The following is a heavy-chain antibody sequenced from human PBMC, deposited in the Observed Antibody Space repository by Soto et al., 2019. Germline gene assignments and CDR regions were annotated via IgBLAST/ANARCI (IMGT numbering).Heavy chain of an antibody. CDR2: IYVSGSA. J-gene: IGHJ5*02. Sequence: SETLSLTCTVSGGSLNNYFWNWIRQPAGKGLEWIGRIYVSGSANYNPSLKSRVTMSVDTSKNHFSLKLSPVTAADTAIYYCARDYNNRAGRGFDPWGQGTLVTVSS. D-gene: IGHD4-4*01. CDR1: GGSLNNYF. CDR3: ARDYNNRAGRGFDP. V-gene: IGHV4-4*07.